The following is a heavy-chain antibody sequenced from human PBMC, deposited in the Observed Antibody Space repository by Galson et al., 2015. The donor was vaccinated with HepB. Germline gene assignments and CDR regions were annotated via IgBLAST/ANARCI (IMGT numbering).Heavy chain of an antibody. Sequence: SLRLSCAASGFTFSSYSMNWVRQAPGKGLEWVSYISSSSSTIYYADSVKGRFTISRDNAKNSLYLQMNSLRAEDTAVYYCARDKDYYDSSGYYYFHAFDIWGQGTMVTVSS. J-gene: IGHJ3*02. V-gene: IGHV3-48*01. CDR3: ARDKDYYDSSGYYYFHAFDI. D-gene: IGHD3-22*01. CDR1: GFTFSSYS. CDR2: ISSSSSTI.